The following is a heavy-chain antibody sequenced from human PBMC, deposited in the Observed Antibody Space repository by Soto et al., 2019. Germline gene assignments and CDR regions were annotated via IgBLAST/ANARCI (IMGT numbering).Heavy chain of an antibody. CDR1: GFSFSTSAVG. V-gene: IGHV2-5*02. J-gene: IGHJ4*02. Sequence: QITLTESGPTLVKPTQTLTLTCTFSGFSFSTSAVGVGWIRQPPGKALEWLALIYLDDDKRYSPFLKSRHTITKDTSTNQVVLTMTNIDPVDTGTYYSAHLYWAASGTRYYFDYWGQGTLVTVSS. CDR2: IYLDDDK. D-gene: IGHD6-13*01. CDR3: AHLYWAASGTRYYFDY.